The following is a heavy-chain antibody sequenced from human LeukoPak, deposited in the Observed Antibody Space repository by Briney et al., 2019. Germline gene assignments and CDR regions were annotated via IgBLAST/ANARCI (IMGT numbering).Heavy chain of an antibody. D-gene: IGHD6-19*01. V-gene: IGHV3-23*01. J-gene: IGHJ4*02. Sequence: GGSLRLSCAASGFTFSSYAMSWVRQAPGKGLEWVSGISGSGRSTYHADAVKGRFTISRDNSKNTLFLQMISLRAEDTALYYCAKDRSHLPVAGFDSWGQGILVTVSS. CDR3: AKDRSHLPVAGFDS. CDR1: GFTFSSYA. CDR2: ISGSGRST.